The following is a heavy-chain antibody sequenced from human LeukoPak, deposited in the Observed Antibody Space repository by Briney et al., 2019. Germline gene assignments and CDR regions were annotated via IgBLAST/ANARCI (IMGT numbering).Heavy chain of an antibody. Sequence: GGSLRLSCAASGFTFSSYAMHWVRQAPGKGLEWVAVISYDGSNKYYADSVKGRFTISRDNSKNTLYLQMNSLRAEDTAVYYCARVGVTYCSSTSCYPDYWGQGTLVTVSS. D-gene: IGHD2-2*01. V-gene: IGHV3-30-3*01. J-gene: IGHJ4*02. CDR3: ARVGVTYCSSTSCYPDY. CDR2: ISYDGSNK. CDR1: GFTFSSYA.